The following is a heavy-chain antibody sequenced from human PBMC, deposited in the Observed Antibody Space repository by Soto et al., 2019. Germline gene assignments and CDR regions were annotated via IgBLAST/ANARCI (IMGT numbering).Heavy chain of an antibody. Sequence: SETLSLTCTVSGDSMSSYYWSWIRQPPGKGLEWIGYVYYSGSTTYNPSLRSRVTMSVDTSKNQFSLRLSSVTAADTAVYYCARAKSNYQTFDHWGQGSQVTVSS. J-gene: IGHJ4*02. CDR2: VYYSGST. CDR3: ARAKSNYQTFDH. V-gene: IGHV4-59*01. CDR1: GDSMSSYY. D-gene: IGHD4-4*01.